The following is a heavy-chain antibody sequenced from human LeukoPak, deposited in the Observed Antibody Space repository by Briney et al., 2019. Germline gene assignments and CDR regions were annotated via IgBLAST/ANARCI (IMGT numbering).Heavy chain of an antibody. J-gene: IGHJ4*02. CDR1: GFSFSSYS. CDR2: IAYTGTI. V-gene: IGHV3-48*01. CDR3: ARDPHSLDY. Sequence: PGGSLRLSCTASGFSFSSYSMNWVRQAPEKGLEWVAYIAYTGTIHYADSVRGRFAISRDNAKSSLYLQLNSLRAEDTAVYYCARDPHSLDYWGQGTLVTVSS.